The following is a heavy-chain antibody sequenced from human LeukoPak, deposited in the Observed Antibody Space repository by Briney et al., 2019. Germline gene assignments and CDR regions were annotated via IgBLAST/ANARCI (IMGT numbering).Heavy chain of an antibody. CDR2: IYSGGST. Sequence: GGPLRLSCAASGFTVSSNYMSWVRQAPGKGLEWVSVIYSGGSTYYADSVKGRFTISRDNSKNTLYLQMNSLRAEDTAVYYCARGAQPRIFDYWGQGTLVTVSS. CDR3: ARGAQPRIFDY. D-gene: IGHD1-14*01. CDR1: GFTVSSNY. V-gene: IGHV3-66*01. J-gene: IGHJ4*02.